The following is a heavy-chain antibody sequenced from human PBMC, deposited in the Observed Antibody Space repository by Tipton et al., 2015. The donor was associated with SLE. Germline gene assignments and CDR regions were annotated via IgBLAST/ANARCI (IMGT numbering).Heavy chain of an antibody. CDR3: AKETRDYDFWSHSYYYYMDV. CDR2: IKQDGSEK. V-gene: IGHV3-7*01. D-gene: IGHD3-3*01. J-gene: IGHJ6*03. CDR1: GLSFSGYW. Sequence: SLRLSCEASGLSFSGYWMNWVRQAPGKGLEWVANIKQDGSEKYYVDSVKGRFTISRDNAKNSLYLQMKSLRAEDTAVYYCAKETRDYDFWSHSYYYYMDVRGKGTTVTVSS.